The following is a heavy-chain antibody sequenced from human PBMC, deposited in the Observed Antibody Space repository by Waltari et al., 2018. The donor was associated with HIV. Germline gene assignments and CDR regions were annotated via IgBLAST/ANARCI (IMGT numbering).Heavy chain of an antibody. CDR2: IGYDGSKK. J-gene: IGHJ4*02. Sequence: VKSVESGGGVVKRGRYLRLSCAASAVTFRSVKTHWVRQAPGKGLEWVAVIGYDGSKKDYADSVKGRFTISRDNSKNTLYLQMNSLRAEDTAVYYCARDSHYYDSTPFDYWGQGTLVTVSS. CDR3: ARDSHYYDSTPFDY. CDR1: AVTFRSVK. D-gene: IGHD3-22*01. V-gene: IGHV3-33*01.